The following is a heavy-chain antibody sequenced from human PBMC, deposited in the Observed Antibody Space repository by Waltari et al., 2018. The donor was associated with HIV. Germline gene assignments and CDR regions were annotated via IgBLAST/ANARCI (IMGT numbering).Heavy chain of an antibody. Sequence: QVQLVQSGTQLKKPGDAVTISCRASGYNFVSYASHWVRRSPGQGLQYVGWSDPSSGNAKISQRFQTRGICLTDASATTALMEMRDLKYGDEATFYCARGGASGGFDHWGQGTLVIVSS. CDR1: GYNFVSYA. V-gene: IGHV1-3*02. J-gene: IGHJ4*02. CDR2: SDPSSGNA. CDR3: ARGGASGGFDH. D-gene: IGHD3-10*01.